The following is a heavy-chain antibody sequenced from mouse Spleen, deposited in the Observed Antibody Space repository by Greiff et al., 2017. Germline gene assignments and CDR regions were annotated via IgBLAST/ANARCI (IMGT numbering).Heavy chain of an antibody. Sequence: EVKLVESGGGLVKLGGSLKLSCAASGFTFSSYAMSWVRQTPEKRLEWVATISSGGGNTYYPDSVKGRFTISRDNAKNTLYLQMSSLKSEDTAMYYCARRGRYDYFDYWGQGTTLTVSS. CDR1: GFTFSSYA. CDR3: ARRGRYDYFDY. D-gene: IGHD2-14*01. J-gene: IGHJ2*01. CDR2: ISSGGGNT. V-gene: IGHV5-9*04.